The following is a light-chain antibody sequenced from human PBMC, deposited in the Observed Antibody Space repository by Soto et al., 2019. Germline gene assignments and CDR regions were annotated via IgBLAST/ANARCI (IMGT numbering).Light chain of an antibody. V-gene: IGLV2-14*01. Sequence: QSALTQPASVSGSPGQSITISCTGTSSDVGGYNYVSWYQQYPGKAPKLMIYDVSNRPSGVSNRFSGSKSGNTASLTISGLQAEDETDYYCSSYTSSSTYAFGTGTK. J-gene: IGLJ1*01. CDR1: SSDVGGYNY. CDR3: SSYTSSSTYA. CDR2: DVS.